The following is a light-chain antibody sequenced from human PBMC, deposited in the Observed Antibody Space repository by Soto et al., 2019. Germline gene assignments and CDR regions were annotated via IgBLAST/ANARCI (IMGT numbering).Light chain of an antibody. J-gene: IGKJ1*01. CDR3: QQYGSSPKT. V-gene: IGKV3-20*01. Sequence: EIVLTQSPGTLSLSPGERATLSCGASQSVSRNSLAWYQQTPGQAPRLLIYGAASRATGIPDRFSGSGSGTAFTLTISRLEPEDFAVYYCQQYGSSPKTFGQGTKVDIK. CDR1: QSVSRNS. CDR2: GAA.